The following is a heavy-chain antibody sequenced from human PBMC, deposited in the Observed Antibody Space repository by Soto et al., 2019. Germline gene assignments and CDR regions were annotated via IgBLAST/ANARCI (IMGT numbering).Heavy chain of an antibody. CDR3: AGRAAGDAYF. D-gene: IGHD6-13*01. J-gene: IGHJ4*02. Sequence: EVQLVESGGGLIQPGGSLGLSCAASGFTFSSYGMNWVRQTPGKGLEWVSYISIRSTNIHYADSVKGRFTIARDKTKNSLYLQMNSLGAEDTAVYYCAGRAAGDAYFWGQGIPVTVSS. V-gene: IGHV3-48*01. CDR1: GFTFSSYG. CDR2: ISIRSTNI.